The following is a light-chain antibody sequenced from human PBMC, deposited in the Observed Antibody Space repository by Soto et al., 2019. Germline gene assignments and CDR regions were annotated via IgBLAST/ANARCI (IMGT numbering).Light chain of an antibody. V-gene: IGLV2-14*01. J-gene: IGLJ1*01. CDR1: SSDVGGYNY. Sequence: QSALTQPASVSGSPGQSITISCTGTSSDVGGYNYVSWYQQHPGKAPKLMIYDVSNRPSGVSNRFSGSKSGNTASLTISGXXXXXXXXXXCXXYTSSSTYVFGTGTKLTVL. CDR2: DVS. CDR3: XXYTSSSTYV.